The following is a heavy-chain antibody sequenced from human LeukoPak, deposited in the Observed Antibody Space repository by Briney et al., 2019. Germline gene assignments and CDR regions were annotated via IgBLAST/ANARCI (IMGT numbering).Heavy chain of an antibody. D-gene: IGHD6-6*01. V-gene: IGHV4-59*01. CDR1: GGSISSYY. J-gene: IGHJ6*02. CDR3: ARSRPNYYYYGMDV. CDR2: IYYSGST. Sequence: PSETLSLTCTVSGGSISSYYWSWIRQPPGKGLERIGYIYYSGSTNYNPSLKSRVTISVDTSKNQFSLKLSSVTAADTAVYYCARSRPNYYYYGMDVWGQGTTVTVSS.